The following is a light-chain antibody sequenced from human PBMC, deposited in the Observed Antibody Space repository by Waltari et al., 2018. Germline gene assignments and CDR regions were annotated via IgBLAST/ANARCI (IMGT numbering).Light chain of an antibody. CDR3: QKYGRLPAT. CDR2: DAS. V-gene: IGKV3-20*01. Sequence: EIVLTQSPGTLSLSPGERATLSCRASQSVSRYLAWYQQKPGQAPRLRIYDASTRATGIPDRFRGSGSGTDFSLTISRLEPEDFAVYYCQKYGRLPATFGQGTKVEIK. CDR1: QSVSRY. J-gene: IGKJ1*01.